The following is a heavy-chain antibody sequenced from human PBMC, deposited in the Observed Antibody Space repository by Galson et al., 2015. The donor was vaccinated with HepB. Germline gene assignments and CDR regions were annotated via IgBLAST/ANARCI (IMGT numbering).Heavy chain of an antibody. CDR1: GFTFSSYA. CDR2: ISSSNSPI. J-gene: IGHJ4*02. Sequence: SLRLSCAASGFTFSSYAMNWVRQAPGQGLEWVSYISSSNSPIYYADSVKGRFTISRDNAHNSLFLQMNSLRGEDTAVYYCARGYDSGGYYPDYWGPGTLVTVSS. D-gene: IGHD3-22*01. CDR3: ARGYDSGGYYPDY. V-gene: IGHV3-48*01.